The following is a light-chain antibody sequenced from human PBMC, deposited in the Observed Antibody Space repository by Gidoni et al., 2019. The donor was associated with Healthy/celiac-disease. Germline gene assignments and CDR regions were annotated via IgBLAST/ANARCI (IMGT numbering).Light chain of an antibody. Sequence: EIVLTPSPGTLSVSPGERATRSCRASQSVSSSYLAWYQQKPGQAPRLLIYGASSRATGIPDRFSGSGCGTDFTLTISRLEPEDFAVYYCQQYGSSPITFXQXTRLXIK. CDR2: GAS. CDR1: QSVSSSY. CDR3: QQYGSSPIT. V-gene: IGKV3-20*01. J-gene: IGKJ5*01.